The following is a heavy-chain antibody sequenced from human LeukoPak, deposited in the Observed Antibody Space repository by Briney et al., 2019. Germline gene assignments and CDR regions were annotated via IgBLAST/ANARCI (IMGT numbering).Heavy chain of an antibody. CDR2: NHYSGST. Sequence: TPSETLSLTCTVSGGSINTYYWSWIRQPPRKGLEWIGYNHYSGSTNYNPSLKSRVTISVDTSNNQFSLRLSSVTAADTAVYYCARSPGDTRYNLKYYFFYGLDVWGQGTTVTVSS. CDR1: GGSINTYY. V-gene: IGHV4-59*01. J-gene: IGHJ6*02. D-gene: IGHD1-26*01. CDR3: ARSPGDTRYNLKYYFFYGLDV.